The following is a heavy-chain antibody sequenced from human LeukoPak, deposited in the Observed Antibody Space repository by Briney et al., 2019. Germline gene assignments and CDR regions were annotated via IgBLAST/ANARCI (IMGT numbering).Heavy chain of an antibody. D-gene: IGHD3-10*01. Sequence: GGSLRLSCTVSGFIFGDYTMTWVRQAPGKGLEWVSFIRSQDLGATTAYAASVKGRFTILRDDSKSIAYLQMNSLKTDDTAVYYCTRTPRSAGDYYDTWGQGTMVTVSS. CDR1: GFIFGDYT. CDR2: IRSQDLGATT. V-gene: IGHV3-49*04. CDR3: TRTPRSAGDYYDT. J-gene: IGHJ3*02.